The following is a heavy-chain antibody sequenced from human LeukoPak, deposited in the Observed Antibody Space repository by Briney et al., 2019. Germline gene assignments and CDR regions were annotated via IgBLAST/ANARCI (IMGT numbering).Heavy chain of an antibody. J-gene: IGHJ6*03. D-gene: IGHD2-2*02. CDR2: ISGRGANT. V-gene: IGHV3-23*01. CDR1: GFSFSNYA. CDR3: AKRPLYSYYYYYMDV. Sequence: QSGGSLRLSCAASGFSFSNYAMSWVRQAPGKGLEWVSAISGRGANTYYADFLKGRFTISRDNSKNTLYLQMNSLRAEDTAVYYCAKRPLYSYYYYYMDVWGKGTTVTISS.